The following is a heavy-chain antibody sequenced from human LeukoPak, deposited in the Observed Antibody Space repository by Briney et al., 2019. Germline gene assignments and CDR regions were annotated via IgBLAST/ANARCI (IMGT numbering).Heavy chain of an antibody. D-gene: IGHD1-26*01. V-gene: IGHV3-21*01. CDR1: GFTFSSYS. J-gene: IGHJ4*02. Sequence: GGSLRLSCAASGFTFSSYSMNWVRQAPGKGLEWVSSISSSSSYIYYADSAKGRFTISRDNAKNSLYLQMDSLRAEDTAVYYCAREDGSGSYLIWGQGTLVTVSS. CDR3: AREDGSGSYLI. CDR2: ISSSSSYI.